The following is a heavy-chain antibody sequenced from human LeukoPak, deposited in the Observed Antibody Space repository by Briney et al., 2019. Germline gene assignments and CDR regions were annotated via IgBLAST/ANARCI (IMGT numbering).Heavy chain of an antibody. V-gene: IGHV3-7*01. CDR1: GFTFTSSW. CDR2: INEAGSVT. J-gene: IGHJ3*01. Sequence: GGSLRLSCAASGFTFTSSWMCWVRQAPGKGLEWLANINEAGSVTNYVHSVRGRFTISRDNAKSSLYLQMNSLRVEDTAVYYCATDSGYNAFDVWGQGTMVSVSS. CDR3: ATDSGYNAFDV. D-gene: IGHD5-12*01.